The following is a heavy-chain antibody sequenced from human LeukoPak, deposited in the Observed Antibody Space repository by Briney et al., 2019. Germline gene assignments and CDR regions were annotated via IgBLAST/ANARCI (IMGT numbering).Heavy chain of an antibody. D-gene: IGHD2-21*02. Sequence: SGTLSLTCAVSGGSISSSNWWSWVRQPPGKGLEWIGEIYHSGSTNYNPSLKSRVTISVDKSKNQFSLKLSSVTAADTAVYYCARWTSCGGDCHILDYWGQGILVTVSS. CDR1: GGSISSSNW. V-gene: IGHV4-4*02. J-gene: IGHJ4*02. CDR3: ARWTSCGGDCHILDY. CDR2: IYHSGST.